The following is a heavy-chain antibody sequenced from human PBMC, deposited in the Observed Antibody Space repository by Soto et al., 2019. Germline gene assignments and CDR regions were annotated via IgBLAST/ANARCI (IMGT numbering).Heavy chain of an antibody. CDR3: ARGVYYDFWSGRLPAFDI. V-gene: IGHV3-66*01. D-gene: IGHD3-3*01. J-gene: IGHJ3*02. CDR2: IYSGGST. Sequence: GGSLRLSCAASGFTVSSNYMSWVRQAPGKGLEWVSVIYSGGSTYYADSVKGRFTISRDNSKNTLYLQMNSLRAEDTAVYYCARGVYYDFWSGRLPAFDIWGQGTMVTVSS. CDR1: GFTVSSNY.